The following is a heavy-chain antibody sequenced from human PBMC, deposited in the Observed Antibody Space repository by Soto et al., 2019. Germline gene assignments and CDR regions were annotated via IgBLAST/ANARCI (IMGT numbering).Heavy chain of an antibody. V-gene: IGHV1-2*02. CDR2: ISPNSGGT. Sequence: ASVKVSCKASGYTFTGYYMHWVRQAPGQGLEWMGWISPNSGGTNYAQKFQGRVTMTRDTSISTAYMELSRLRSDDTAVYYCARRTPHRYWFDPWGQGTLVTSPQ. D-gene: IGHD2-15*01. CDR1: GYTFTGYY. CDR3: ARRTPHRYWFDP. J-gene: IGHJ5*02.